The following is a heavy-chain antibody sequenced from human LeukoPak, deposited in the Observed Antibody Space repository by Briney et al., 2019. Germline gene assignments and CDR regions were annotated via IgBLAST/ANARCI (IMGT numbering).Heavy chain of an antibody. J-gene: IGHJ4*02. V-gene: IGHV4-34*01. Sequence: NSSETLPLTCAVYGGSFSGYYWSWIRQPPGKGLEWIGEINHSGSTNYNPSLKSRVTISVDTSKNQFSLKLSSVTAADTAVYYCARTEGYSYGYGYWGQGTLVTVSS. CDR2: INHSGST. CDR1: GGSFSGYY. D-gene: IGHD5-18*01. CDR3: ARTEGYSYGYGY.